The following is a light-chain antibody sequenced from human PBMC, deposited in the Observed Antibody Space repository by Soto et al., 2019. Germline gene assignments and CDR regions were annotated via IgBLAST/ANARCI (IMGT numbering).Light chain of an antibody. CDR1: QSVSSNY. J-gene: IGKJ2*01. Sequence: EIEVTQSPTTLSLSPGDRATLSCRASQSVSSNYLAWYQQKPGQAPRLLIYGASSRATGIPDRFSGSGSGTDFTLTISRLEPEDFAVYYCQHYGRSADTFGQGTTLEIK. CDR2: GAS. CDR3: QHYGRSADT. V-gene: IGKV3-20*01.